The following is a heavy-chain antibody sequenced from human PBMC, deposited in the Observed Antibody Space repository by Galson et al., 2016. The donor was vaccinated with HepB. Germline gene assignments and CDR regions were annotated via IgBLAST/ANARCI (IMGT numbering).Heavy chain of an antibody. Sequence: QSGAEVKKPGESLKISCKGSGYSFNAYWIGWVRQMPGKGLEWMGIVYPSDSKTRYSPSFQGQVTISADKSINTAYLQWSSLQASDTAMYYYARLGSPIAVRGMDFWGQGILVTVSS. J-gene: IGHJ4*02. CDR2: VYPSDSKT. V-gene: IGHV5-51*03. CDR3: ARLGSPIAVRGMDF. CDR1: GYSFNAYW. D-gene: IGHD1-1*01.